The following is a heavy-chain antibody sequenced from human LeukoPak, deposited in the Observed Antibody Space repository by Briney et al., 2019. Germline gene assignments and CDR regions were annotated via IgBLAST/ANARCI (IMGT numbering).Heavy chain of an antibody. V-gene: IGHV3-23*01. D-gene: IGHD1-26*01. Sequence: GGSLRLSCAAPKFAFSSYAMSWVRQAPGKGLEWVSAISGGGGNTYYADSVKGRFTISRDNSKNTLYLQMNSLRAEDTAVYYCGKNRYSGSLSPFDIWGQGTMVTVSS. CDR2: ISGGGGNT. CDR3: GKNRYSGSLSPFDI. CDR1: KFAFSSYA. J-gene: IGHJ3*02.